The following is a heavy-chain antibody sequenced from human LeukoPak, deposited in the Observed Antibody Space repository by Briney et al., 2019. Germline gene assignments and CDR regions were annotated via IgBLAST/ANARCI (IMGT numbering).Heavy chain of an antibody. D-gene: IGHD2-21*02. J-gene: IGHJ4*02. CDR1: GFTFSTYA. CDR3: AKDWGFPVVVTEGFFDY. CDR2: ISGSGDST. V-gene: IGHV3-23*01. Sequence: PGGSLRLPCAASGFTFSTYAMSWVRQAPRKGLEWVSAISGSGDSTYYADSVKGRFTISRDNSKNTLYLQMNSLRAEDTAISYWAKDWGFPVVVTEGFFDYWGQGTLVTVSA.